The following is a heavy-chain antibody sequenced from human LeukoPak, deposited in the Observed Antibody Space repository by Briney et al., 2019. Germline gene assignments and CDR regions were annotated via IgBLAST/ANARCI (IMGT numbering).Heavy chain of an antibody. CDR3: ARSRGIATLDY. Sequence: SVKVSCKASGRSFSSYAISWVRQAPGQGLEWMGRIIPILGIANYAQKFQGRVTITADKSTSTAYMELSSLRSEDTAVYYCARSRGIATLDYWGQGTLVTVSS. CDR1: GRSFSSYA. V-gene: IGHV1-69*04. J-gene: IGHJ4*02. CDR2: IIPILGIA. D-gene: IGHD6-13*01.